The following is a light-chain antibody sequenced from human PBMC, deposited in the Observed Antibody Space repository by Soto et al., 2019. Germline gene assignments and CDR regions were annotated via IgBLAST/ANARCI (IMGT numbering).Light chain of an antibody. CDR2: DVS. Sequence: TQPGRTSGSSGPSITVSCAGTNSDLCAYTYVSWYQQHPGKAPKLMIYDVSNRPSGVSNRFSGSKSGNTAFLIISGLQAEDEADYYCTSYTSNSTPYVFGGGTKVTVL. CDR1: NSDLCAYTY. V-gene: IGLV2-14*01. J-gene: IGLJ1*01. CDR3: TSYTSNSTPYV.